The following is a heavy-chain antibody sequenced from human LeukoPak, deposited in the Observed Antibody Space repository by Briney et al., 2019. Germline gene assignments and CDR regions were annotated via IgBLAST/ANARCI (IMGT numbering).Heavy chain of an antibody. Sequence: GGSLRLSCAASGFTLSGYWMHWVRQAPGKGLEWVAVIWSDASNTYYVASVKGRFTISRDNSRNTLYLQMNSLRVEDTAVYYCARTYNIRYFDTWGQGTLVTVSS. CDR2: IWSDASNT. V-gene: IGHV3-33*08. J-gene: IGHJ4*02. CDR3: ARTYNIRYFDT. D-gene: IGHD3-9*01. CDR1: GFTLSGYW.